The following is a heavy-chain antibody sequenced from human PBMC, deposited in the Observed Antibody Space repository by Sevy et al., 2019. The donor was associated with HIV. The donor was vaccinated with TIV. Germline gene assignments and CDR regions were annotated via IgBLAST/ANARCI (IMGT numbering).Heavy chain of an antibody. J-gene: IGHJ6*02. CDR1: GFTFDDYA. CDR3: AKDTRFRPGYGLDV. V-gene: IGHV3-9*01. Sequence: GGSLRLSCAASGFTFDDYAMHWVRQAPGKGLEWVSGISWTSGSIAYADSVKGRFTISRDNAKNSLYLQMNSLRAEDTALYYCAKDTRFRPGYGLDVWGQGTTVTVSS. CDR2: ISWTSGSI. D-gene: IGHD2-21*01.